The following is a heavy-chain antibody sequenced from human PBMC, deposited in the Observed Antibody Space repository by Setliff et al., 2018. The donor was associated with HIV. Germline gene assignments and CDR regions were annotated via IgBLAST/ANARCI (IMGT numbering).Heavy chain of an antibody. CDR1: GYTFTSYG. CDR3: ARDDRGRVRGVGPFDP. D-gene: IGHD3-10*01. CDR2: INPYNGNT. V-gene: IGHV1-18*01. Sequence: ASVKVSCKAFGYTFTSYGISWVRQAPGQGLEWMGWINPYNGNTNYSQKFQGRVTMTTYTSTSTAYMDLRSLRSADTAVYYCARDDRGRVRGVGPFDPWGQGTLVTV. J-gene: IGHJ5*02.